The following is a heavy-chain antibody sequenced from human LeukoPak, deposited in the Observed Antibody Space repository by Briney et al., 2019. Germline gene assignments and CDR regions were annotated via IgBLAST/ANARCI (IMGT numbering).Heavy chain of an antibody. V-gene: IGHV1-18*01. CDR3: ARADRIAAAGIPLTFDY. Sequence: ASVKVSCKASGYTFTSYGISWVRQAPGQGLEWMGWISAYNGNTNYAQKLQGRVTVTTDTSTSTAYMKLRSLRSDDTAVYYCARADRIAAAGIPLTFDYWGQGTLVTVSS. CDR2: ISAYNGNT. CDR1: GYTFTSYG. D-gene: IGHD6-13*01. J-gene: IGHJ4*02.